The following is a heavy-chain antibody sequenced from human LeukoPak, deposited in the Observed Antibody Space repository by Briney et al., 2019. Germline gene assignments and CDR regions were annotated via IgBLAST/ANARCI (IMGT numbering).Heavy chain of an antibody. D-gene: IGHD2-2*01. CDR2: ISSSSSYI. J-gene: IGHJ4*02. Sequence: GGSLRLSCAASGFTFSSYSMNWVRQAPGKGLEWVSSISSSSSYIYYADSVKGRFTISRDNAKNSLYLQMSSLRAEDTAVYYCAKLPYCSSTNCIDYWGQGTLVTVSS. CDR1: GFTFSSYS. CDR3: AKLPYCSSTNCIDY. V-gene: IGHV3-21*04.